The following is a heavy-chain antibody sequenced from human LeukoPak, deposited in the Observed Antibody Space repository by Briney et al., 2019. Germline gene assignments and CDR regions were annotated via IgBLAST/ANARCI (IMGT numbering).Heavy chain of an antibody. CDR3: ARRSGIAVAGAFDY. Sequence: PGGSLRLSCVTSGFTFTNHWMSWVRQAPGKGLEWVAFIRYDGSNKYYADSVKGRFTISRDNSKNTLYLQMNSLRAEDTAVYYCARRSGIAVAGAFDYWGQGTLVTVSS. V-gene: IGHV3-30*02. J-gene: IGHJ4*02. CDR1: GFTFTNHW. D-gene: IGHD6-19*01. CDR2: IRYDGSNK.